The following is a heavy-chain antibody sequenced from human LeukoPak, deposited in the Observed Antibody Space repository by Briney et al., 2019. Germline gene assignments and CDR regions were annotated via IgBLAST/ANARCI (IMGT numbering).Heavy chain of an antibody. CDR2: ISSSGTT. J-gene: IGHJ4*02. Sequence: SETLSLTCTVSSDSITSYYWNWIRQPPGKGLEWIGYISSSGTTNYNPSLKSRVTISIDTSKNQFSLRLCSVNAADTAVYYCARSDWYLNLDYRGQGTLVTVSS. D-gene: IGHD6-19*01. V-gene: IGHV4-59*01. CDR1: SDSITSYY. CDR3: ARSDWYLNLDY.